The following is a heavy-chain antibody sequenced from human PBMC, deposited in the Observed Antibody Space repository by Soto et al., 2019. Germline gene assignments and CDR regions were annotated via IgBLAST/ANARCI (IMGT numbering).Heavy chain of an antibody. Sequence: EVQVVESGGGLIQPGGSLRLSCVASGFSVTSNYMTLVRQAPGKGLEWVSILYTGGSTYYSDSVKGRSTISRDTPKNTVFLQLNSLRAEDTAIYYCARATRYFGSFDSWGQGTLVSVAS. V-gene: IGHV3-53*01. CDR1: GFSVTSNY. CDR2: LYTGGST. J-gene: IGHJ4*02. CDR3: ARATRYFGSFDS. D-gene: IGHD2-2*01.